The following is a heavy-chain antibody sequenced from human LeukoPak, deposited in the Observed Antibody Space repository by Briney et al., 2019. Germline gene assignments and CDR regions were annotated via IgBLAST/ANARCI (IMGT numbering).Heavy chain of an antibody. CDR2: TYYRSKWYN. J-gene: IGHJ3*01. CDR1: GDSVSSNSAT. V-gene: IGHV6-1*01. CDR3: ARAGPNGGDYYGSEDPFDV. Sequence: SQILSLTCAISGDSVSSNSATWNWIRRSPSRGLEWLGRTYYRSKWYNDYAESVKGRITINPDTSNNRFSLHLNSVTPEDTAMYYCARAGPNGGDYYGSEDPFDVWGQGAMVTVSS. D-gene: IGHD3-10*01.